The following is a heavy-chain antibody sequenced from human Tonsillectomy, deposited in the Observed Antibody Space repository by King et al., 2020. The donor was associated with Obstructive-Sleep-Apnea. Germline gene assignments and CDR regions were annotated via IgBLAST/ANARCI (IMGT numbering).Heavy chain of an antibody. D-gene: IGHD3-3*01. Sequence: QLVQSGAEVKKPGESLKISCKGSGYSFTSYWIGWVRQMPGKGLEWMGIIYPGDSDTKYSPSFQGQVTISADKSISTAYLQWSSLKASDTAMYYCARLPFYDFWRAYRSYFDYWGQGTLVTVSS. CDR2: IYPGDSDT. CDR1: GYSFTSYW. V-gene: IGHV5-51*01. CDR3: ARLPFYDFWRAYRSYFDY. J-gene: IGHJ4*02.